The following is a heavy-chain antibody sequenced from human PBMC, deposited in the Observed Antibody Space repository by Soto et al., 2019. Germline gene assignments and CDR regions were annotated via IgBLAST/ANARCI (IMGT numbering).Heavy chain of an antibody. D-gene: IGHD2-21*02. Sequence: SETLSLTCAVYGGSFSGYYWSWIRQPPGKGLEWIGEINHSGSTNYNPSLKSRVTISVDTSKNQFSLKLSSVTAADTAVYYCASLVLAVMDYYYGMDVWGQRTTVTVSS. CDR2: INHSGST. CDR1: GGSFSGYY. CDR3: ASLVLAVMDYYYGMDV. J-gene: IGHJ6*02. V-gene: IGHV4-34*01.